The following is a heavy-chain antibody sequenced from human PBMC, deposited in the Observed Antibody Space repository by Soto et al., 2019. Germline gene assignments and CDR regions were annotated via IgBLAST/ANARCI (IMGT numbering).Heavy chain of an antibody. CDR1: GFTFTSSA. V-gene: IGHV1-58*01. J-gene: IGHJ6*02. CDR3: AADVTYYDFWSGSPNYGMDV. D-gene: IGHD3-3*01. Sequence: SVKVSCKASGFTFTSSAVQWVRQARGQRLEWIEWIVVGSGNTNYAQRFQERVTITRDMSTSTAYMELSSLRSEDTAVYYCAADVTYYDFWSGSPNYGMDVWGQGTTVTVSS. CDR2: IVVGSGNT.